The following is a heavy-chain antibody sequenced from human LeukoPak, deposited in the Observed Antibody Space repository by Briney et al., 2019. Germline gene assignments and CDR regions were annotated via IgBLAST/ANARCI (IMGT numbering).Heavy chain of an antibody. D-gene: IGHD3-22*01. Sequence: GGSLRLSCVASGFSFSSYWMAWVRQAPGKGLEWVANIKYDGSHKYFVDSVKGRFTISRDNAKNSVYLQMNSLRVDDTAVYFCASSHDSSGNDWGQGTMVTVCS. V-gene: IGHV3-7*01. CDR3: ASSHDSSGND. CDR1: GFSFSSYW. J-gene: IGHJ4*02. CDR2: IKYDGSHK.